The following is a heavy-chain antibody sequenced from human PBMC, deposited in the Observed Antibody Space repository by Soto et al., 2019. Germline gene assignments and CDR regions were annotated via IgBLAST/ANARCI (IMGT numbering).Heavy chain of an antibody. CDR3: ARLEIGDWYLGI. Sequence: EVQRVESGGGWVQPEGSLRLSCAASGFARSGYWITLVRQAPGRGMEWVASINPDGTLKYYVDSVKGRFNISSDNSDNSVFPQVIILGGEDTGVSYCARLEIGDWYLGIWVQGTMVTVSS. CDR2: INPDGTLK. CDR1: GFARSGYW. V-gene: IGHV3-7*01. D-gene: IGHD3-9*01. J-gene: IGHJ4*02.